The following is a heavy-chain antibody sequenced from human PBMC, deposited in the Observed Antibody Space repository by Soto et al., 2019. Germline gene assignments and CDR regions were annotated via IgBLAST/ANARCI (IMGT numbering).Heavy chain of an antibody. CDR2: IYHSGSI. J-gene: IGHJ6*03. V-gene: IGHV4-4*02. CDR1: SGSISSSNW. Sequence: SETLSLTCVVSSGSISSSNWWSWVRQPPGKGLEWIGEIYHSGSINYNPSLTSRVTISVDKSKNQFSLKLTSVTAADTAVYYCARGGGKFDYYMDVWGKGTTVTVSS. CDR3: ARGGGKFDYYMDV.